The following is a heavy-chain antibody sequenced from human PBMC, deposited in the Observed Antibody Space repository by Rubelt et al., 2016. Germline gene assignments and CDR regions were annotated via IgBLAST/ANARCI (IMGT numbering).Heavy chain of an antibody. J-gene: IGHJ4*02. CDR3: ARRGWTYSGYEPWDY. D-gene: IGHD5-12*01. V-gene: IGHV4-34*01. CDR1: GGSFSGHS. CDR2: IYHSGST. Sequence: QVHLQQWGAGLLKPSETLSLSCAVYGGSFSGHSWSWISQPPGKGLEWLGRIYHSGSTYYNPSLKSRVTISIDTSKKHCSLRLGLGTAADTAVYYCARRGWTYSGYEPWDYWGQGTLVTVSS.